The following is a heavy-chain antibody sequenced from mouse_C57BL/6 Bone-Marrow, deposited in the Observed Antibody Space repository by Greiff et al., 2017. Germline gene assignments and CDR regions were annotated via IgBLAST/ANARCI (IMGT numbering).Heavy chain of an antibody. CDR1: GFSFNTYA. Sequence: EVQVVESGGGLVQPKGSLKLSCAASGFSFNTYAMNWVRQAPGKGLEWVARIRSKSNNYATYYADSVKDRFTISRDDSESMLYLQMNNLKTEDTAMYYCVRIQEGAMDYWGQGTSVTVSS. V-gene: IGHV10-1*01. CDR3: VRIQEGAMDY. CDR2: IRSKSNNYAT. J-gene: IGHJ4*01.